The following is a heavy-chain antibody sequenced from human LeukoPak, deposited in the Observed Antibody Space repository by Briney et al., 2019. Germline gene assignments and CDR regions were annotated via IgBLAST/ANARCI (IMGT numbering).Heavy chain of an antibody. V-gene: IGHV3-21*01. D-gene: IGHD6-13*01. CDR2: ISSSSSYI. J-gene: IGHJ4*02. CDR1: GFTFSSYS. CDR3: ARDSAPAGTGGDFDY. Sequence: PGGSLRLSCAASGFTFSSYSMNWVRQAPGKGLEWVSSISSSSSYIYYADSVKGRFTISRDNAKNSLYLQMNSLRAEDTAVYYCARDSAPAGTGGDFDYWGQGTLVTVSS.